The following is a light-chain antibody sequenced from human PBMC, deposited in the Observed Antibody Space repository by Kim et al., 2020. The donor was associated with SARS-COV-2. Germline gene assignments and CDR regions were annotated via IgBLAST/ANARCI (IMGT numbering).Light chain of an antibody. V-gene: IGLV1-47*01. J-gene: IGLJ2*01. CDR1: SSNIGSYY. Sequence: ELTQPPSASGTPGQRVTISCSGSSSNIGSYYVYWYQQVPGTAPKLLIYRNYQRPSGVPDRFSGSKSGTSASLAISGLRSEDEADYYCAAWDDSLSVVFGGGTQLTVL. CDR2: RNY. CDR3: AAWDDSLSVV.